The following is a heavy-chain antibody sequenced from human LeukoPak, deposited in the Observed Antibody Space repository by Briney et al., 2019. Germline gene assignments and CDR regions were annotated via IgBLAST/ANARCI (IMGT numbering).Heavy chain of an antibody. CDR1: GFTFSDHY. D-gene: IGHD3-22*01. CDR3: TRPYYDSSGYYYVDDY. Sequence: GGSLRLSCAASGFTFSDHYMDWVRQAPGKGLEWVGRTRNKANSYTTEYAASVKGRFTISRDDSKSSLYLQMNSLKTEDTAVYYCTRPYYDSSGYYYVDDYWGQGTLVTVSS. CDR2: TRNKANSYTT. J-gene: IGHJ4*02. V-gene: IGHV3-72*01.